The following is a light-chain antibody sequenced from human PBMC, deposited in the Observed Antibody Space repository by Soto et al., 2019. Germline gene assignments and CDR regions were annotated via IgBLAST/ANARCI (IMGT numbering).Light chain of an antibody. J-gene: IGKJ1*01. CDR1: QSVTSY. CDR2: DVS. Sequence: EIVLTQSPATLSLSPVERATLSCRASQSVTSYLAWYQKKPGQAPRLLIYDVSNRASGIPARFSGSGSGTDFTLTISRLEPEDFAVYYCQQYNNWPPWTFGQGTKVDIK. CDR3: QQYNNWPPWT. V-gene: IGKV3-11*01.